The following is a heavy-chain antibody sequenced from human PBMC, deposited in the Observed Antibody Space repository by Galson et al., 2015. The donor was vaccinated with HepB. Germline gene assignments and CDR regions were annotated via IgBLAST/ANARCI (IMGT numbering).Heavy chain of an antibody. CDR2: ITWNSGNI. Sequence: LRLSCAASGFAIDDYAMHWVRQVPGKGLEWVSSITWNSGNIGYADSVKGRFTISRDDAKNSLYLEMNSLRVEDTALYYCAKIRGYTSWGGFDIWGQGTMVTVSS. D-gene: IGHD5-18*01. CDR3: AKIRGYTSWGGFDI. J-gene: IGHJ3*02. CDR1: GFAIDDYA. V-gene: IGHV3-9*01.